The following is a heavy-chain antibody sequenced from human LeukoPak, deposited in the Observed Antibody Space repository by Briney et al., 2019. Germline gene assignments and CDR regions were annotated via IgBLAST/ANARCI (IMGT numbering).Heavy chain of an antibody. V-gene: IGHV5-51*01. CDR2: IYPGDSDT. D-gene: IGHD5-18*01. Sequence: GESLKISCKGSGYSFTSYWIGWVRQMLGKGLEWMGIIYPGDSDTRYSPSFQGQVTISADKSISTAYLQWSSLKASDTAMYYCARRLGYSYGLYYFDYWGQGTLVTVSS. CDR1: GYSFTSYW. J-gene: IGHJ4*02. CDR3: ARRLGYSYGLYYFDY.